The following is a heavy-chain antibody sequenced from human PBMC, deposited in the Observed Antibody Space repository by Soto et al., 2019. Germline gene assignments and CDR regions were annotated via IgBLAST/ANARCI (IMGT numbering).Heavy chain of an antibody. CDR2: ISAYNGNT. CDR1: GYTFTSYC. Sequence: ASVKVSCKASGYTFTSYCISWVRQAPGQGLEWMGWISAYNGNTNYAQKLQGRVTMTTDTSTSTAYMELRSLRSDDTAVYYCARLHTYGSYNWFDPWGQGTLVTVSS. CDR3: ARLHTYGSYNWFDP. D-gene: IGHD4-17*01. V-gene: IGHV1-18*01. J-gene: IGHJ5*02.